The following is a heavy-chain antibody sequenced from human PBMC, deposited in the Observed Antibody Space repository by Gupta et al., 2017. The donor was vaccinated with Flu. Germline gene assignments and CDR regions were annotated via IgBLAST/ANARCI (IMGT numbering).Heavy chain of an antibody. Sequence: QVQVQASGPGLVKPSATLSLPCAVSGGSISNYFWSWIRQPPGKGLEWIGYIYYSGSTNYNPSLKSRVTISLDTSRNQVSLKLTSVTAADTAVYYCEKVGGGFAARPSYFDGWGQGTLVTVSS. D-gene: IGHD6-6*01. CDR1: GGSISNYF. J-gene: IGHJ4*02. V-gene: IGHV4-59*01. CDR3: EKVGGGFAARPSYFDG. CDR2: IYYSGST.